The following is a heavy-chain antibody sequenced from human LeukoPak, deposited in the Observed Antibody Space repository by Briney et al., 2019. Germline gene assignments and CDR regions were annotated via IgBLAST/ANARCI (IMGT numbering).Heavy chain of an antibody. D-gene: IGHD3-22*01. CDR2: ISAYNGNT. Sequence: ASVKVSCKASGYTFTSYGISWVRQAPGQGLEWMGWISAYNGNTNYAQKLQGRVTMTTDISTSTAYMELRSLRSDDTAVYYCARDKYYDSSGRPNDAFDIWGQGTMVTVSS. V-gene: IGHV1-18*01. CDR3: ARDKYYDSSGRPNDAFDI. J-gene: IGHJ3*02. CDR1: GYTFTSYG.